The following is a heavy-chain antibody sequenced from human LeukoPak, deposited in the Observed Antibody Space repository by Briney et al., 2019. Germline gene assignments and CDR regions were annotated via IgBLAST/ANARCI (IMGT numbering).Heavy chain of an antibody. J-gene: IGHJ3*02. V-gene: IGHV4-59*01. CDR1: GGSITCYY. CDR2: IYYSGST. D-gene: IGHD6-19*01. Sequence: SETLSLTCTVSGGSITCYYWTWIRQPPGKDLEYIGYIYYSGSTNYNPSLKSRVTISVDTSKNQLSLKLSSVTAAETAVYYCARGLPGYNGGDDAFDIWGQGTVVIVS. CDR3: ARGLPGYNGGDDAFDI.